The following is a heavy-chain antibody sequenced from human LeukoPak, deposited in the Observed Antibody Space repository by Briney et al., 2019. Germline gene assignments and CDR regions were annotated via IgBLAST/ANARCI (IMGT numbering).Heavy chain of an antibody. CDR3: AKDTRYYDSSGYYRLDY. Sequence: GSLRLSCAASGFIFSSYAMSWVRQAPGRGLEWVSSLSGSGSTTYYADSAKGRFTISRDSSKNTLYLQMNSLRAEDTAVYYCAKDTRYYDSSGYYRLDYWGQGTLVTVSS. J-gene: IGHJ4*02. CDR1: GFIFSSYA. V-gene: IGHV3-23*01. D-gene: IGHD3-22*01. CDR2: LSGSGSTT.